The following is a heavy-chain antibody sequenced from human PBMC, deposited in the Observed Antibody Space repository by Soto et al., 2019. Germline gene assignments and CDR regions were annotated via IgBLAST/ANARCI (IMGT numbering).Heavy chain of an antibody. CDR2: ISYDGSDK. CDR1: GFTLSSSG. D-gene: IGHD6-13*01. Sequence: QVQLVESGGGVVQPGRSPRLSCAASGFTLSSSGMHWVRQAPGKGLEWVAVISYDGSDKYYADSVKGRFTISRDNSKNMVYLQMNSLRAEDTAVYYCATEPYSNSWYGTYGMDVWGQGTPVTVSS. CDR3: ATEPYSNSWYGTYGMDV. V-gene: IGHV3-30*03. J-gene: IGHJ6*02.